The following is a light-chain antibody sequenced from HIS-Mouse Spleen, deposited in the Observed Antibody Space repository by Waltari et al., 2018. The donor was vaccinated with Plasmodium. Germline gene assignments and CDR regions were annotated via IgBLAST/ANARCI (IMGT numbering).Light chain of an antibody. CDR1: ALPKKY. J-gene: IGLJ3*02. CDR3: YSTDSSGNHRV. CDR2: EDS. Sequence: SYELTQPPSVSVSPGQPARIPCSGDALPKKYAYWYQQKSGQAPVLVIYEDSKRPSGIPERVSGSSSGTMATLTISGAQVEDEADYYCYSTDSSGNHRVFGGGTKLTVL. V-gene: IGLV3-10*01.